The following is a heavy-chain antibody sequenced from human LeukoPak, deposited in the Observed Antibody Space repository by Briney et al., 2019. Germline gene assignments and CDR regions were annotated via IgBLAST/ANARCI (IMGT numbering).Heavy chain of an antibody. V-gene: IGHV3-53*01. Sequence: GSLRLSCAVSGFTVTSNYMSWVRQAPGKGLEWVSVIYSGGSTYYADSVKGRFTISRDNSKNTLYLQMNSLRADDTAVYYCARAPPDNSIQEVQGDYWGQGTLVTVSS. CDR3: ARAPPDNSIQEVQGDY. CDR2: IYSGGST. J-gene: IGHJ4*02. CDR1: GFTVTSNY. D-gene: IGHD3-3*02.